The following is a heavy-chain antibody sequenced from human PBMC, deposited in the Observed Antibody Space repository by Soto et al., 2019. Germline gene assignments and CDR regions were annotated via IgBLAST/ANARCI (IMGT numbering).Heavy chain of an antibody. CDR3: VKYTVTEDLGES. CDR2: VSRAGTYT. CDR1: GFTFSSYA. D-gene: IGHD3-16*01. J-gene: IGHJ5*02. V-gene: IGHV3-23*01. Sequence: EVQLLESGGDVVRPGGALRLSCAASGFTFSSYAMGWVRQAPGKGLEWVAGVSRAGTYTFYADSVRRRLSISRDNSRDTVDLYMNALRGEDTAVYFCVKYTVTEDLGESWGQGTLVSVSS.